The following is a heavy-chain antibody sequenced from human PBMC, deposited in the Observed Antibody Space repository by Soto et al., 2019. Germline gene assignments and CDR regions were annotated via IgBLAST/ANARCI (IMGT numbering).Heavy chain of an antibody. J-gene: IGHJ4*02. CDR3: AKDFRPQYYDFWSGYYGIDY. Sequence: GESLKISCAASGFTFSSYAMSWVRQAPGKGLEWVSAISGSGGSTYYADSVKGRFTISRDNSKNTLYLQMNSLRAEDTAVYYCAKDFRPQYYDFWSGYYGIDYWGQGTLVTVSS. D-gene: IGHD3-3*01. CDR1: GFTFSSYA. CDR2: ISGSGGST. V-gene: IGHV3-23*01.